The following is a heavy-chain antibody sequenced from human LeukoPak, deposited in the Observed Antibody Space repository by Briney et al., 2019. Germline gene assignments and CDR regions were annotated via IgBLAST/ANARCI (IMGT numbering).Heavy chain of an antibody. Sequence: SETLSLTCAVYGGSFSGYYWSWIRQPPGKGLEWIGEVNHSGSTNYNPSLKSRVSISVDTSKNQFSLKLSSVTAADTAVYYCARSVRGGDYVITYYYYYYMDVWGKGTTVTVSS. V-gene: IGHV4-34*01. D-gene: IGHD4-17*01. CDR1: GGSFSGYY. CDR3: ARSVRGGDYVITYYYYYYMDV. J-gene: IGHJ6*03. CDR2: VNHSGST.